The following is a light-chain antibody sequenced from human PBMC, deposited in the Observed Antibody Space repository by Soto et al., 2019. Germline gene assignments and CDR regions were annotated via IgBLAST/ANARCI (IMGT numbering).Light chain of an antibody. CDR2: GAS. J-gene: IGKJ1*01. V-gene: IGKV3-20*01. CDR1: QSVRDN. CDR3: QQYGSIRT. Sequence: EIVLTQSPATLSLSPGERATLSCRASQSVRDNLAWYQQKPGQTPRLLIYGASSRAAGSPDRFSGSGSGTDFTLTISRLEPEDFAVYFCQQYGSIRTFGQGTKVDIK.